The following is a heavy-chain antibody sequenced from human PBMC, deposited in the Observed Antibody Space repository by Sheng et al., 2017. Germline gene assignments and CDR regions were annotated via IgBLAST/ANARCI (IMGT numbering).Heavy chain of an antibody. V-gene: IGHV4-38-2*01. CDR3: ARVGYSGFVDRWFDP. Sequence: QVQLQESGPGLVKPSETLSLTCAVSGHSISSDYYWGWIRQPPGKGLEWIGNIYHSGSTSYNPSLKSRVTISVDTSKNQFSLKLSSVTAADTAVYYCARVGYSGFVDRWFDPWGQGTLVTVSS. J-gene: IGHJ5*02. CDR1: GHSISSDYY. CDR2: IYHSGST. D-gene: IGHD5-12*01.